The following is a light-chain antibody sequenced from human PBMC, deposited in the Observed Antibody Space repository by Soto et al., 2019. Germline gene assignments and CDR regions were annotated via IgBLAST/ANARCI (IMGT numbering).Light chain of an antibody. Sequence: QSALTQPASVSGSPGQSITISCTGTSSDVGGYKYVSWYQQNPGKAPKLMIYEVSNRPSEVPDRFSGSKFGNTASLTVSGLQAEDEADYYCSSYAGSNNVVFGGGTKLTVL. J-gene: IGLJ2*01. V-gene: IGLV2-8*01. CDR2: EVS. CDR1: SSDVGGYKY. CDR3: SSYAGSNNVV.